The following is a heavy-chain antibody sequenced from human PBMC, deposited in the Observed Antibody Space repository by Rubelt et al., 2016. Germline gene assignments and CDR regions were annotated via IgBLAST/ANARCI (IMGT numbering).Heavy chain of an antibody. Sequence: QVQLVESGGGVVQPGRSLRLSCAASGFTFSRYGMYWVRQAPGKGLEWVAVITYDGSNKYYGDSVKGRFTISRENAKNSLDRQMNSLRAGDTAVYYCARDGTMDVWGKGTTVTVSS. CDR1: GFTFSRYG. CDR3: ARDGTMDV. D-gene: IGHD1-26*01. CDR2: ITYDGSNK. V-gene: IGHV3-33*05. J-gene: IGHJ6*03.